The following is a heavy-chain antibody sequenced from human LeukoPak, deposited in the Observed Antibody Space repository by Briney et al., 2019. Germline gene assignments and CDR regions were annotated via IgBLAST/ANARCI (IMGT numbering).Heavy chain of an antibody. CDR2: ISYDGSNK. V-gene: IGHV3-30-3*01. D-gene: IGHD5-24*01. CDR3: KGMATDYYGMDV. J-gene: IGHJ6*02. CDR1: GFTFSSYA. Sequence: GRSLRLSCAASGFTFSSYAMHWVRQAPGKGLEWVAVISYDGSNKYHADSVKGRFTISRDNSKNTLYLQMNSLRAEDTAVYYCKGMATDYYGMDVWGQGTTVTVSS.